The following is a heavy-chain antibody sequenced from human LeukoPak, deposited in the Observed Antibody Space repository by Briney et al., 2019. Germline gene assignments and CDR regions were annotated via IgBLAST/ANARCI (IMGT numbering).Heavy chain of an antibody. CDR1: SGSISSGDYY. V-gene: IGHV4-30-4*01. D-gene: IGHD5-18*01. CDR2: IYYSGST. CDR3: ARAIPYSYGYWSTNWFDP. Sequence: PSETLSLTCTVSSGSISSGDYYWSWIRQPPGKGLEWIGYIYYSGSTYYNPSLKSRVTISVDTSKNQFSLKLSSVTAADTAVYYCARAIPYSYGYWSTNWFDPWGQGTLVTVSS. J-gene: IGHJ5*02.